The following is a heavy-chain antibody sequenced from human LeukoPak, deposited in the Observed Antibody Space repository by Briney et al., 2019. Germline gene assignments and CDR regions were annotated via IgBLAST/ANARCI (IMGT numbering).Heavy chain of an antibody. V-gene: IGHV3-23*01. D-gene: IGHD5-18*01. CDR3: TKGTIWLPFDY. CDR1: GFTFSNYA. J-gene: IGHJ4*02. CDR2: ISGSGGST. Sequence: GGSLRLSCAASGFTFSNYAMSWARQAPGKGLEWVSAISGSGGSTYYADSVKGRFTISRDNSKNTLYLQMNSLRAEDTAVYYCTKGTIWLPFDYWGQGTLVTVSS.